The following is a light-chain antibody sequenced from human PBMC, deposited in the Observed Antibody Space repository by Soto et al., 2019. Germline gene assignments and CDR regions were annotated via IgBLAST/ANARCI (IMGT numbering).Light chain of an antibody. CDR2: AAS. CDR1: QXXXXY. CDR3: QQLNSYLT. V-gene: IGKV1-9*01. J-gene: IGKJ4*01. Sequence: DIQLTQSPSFLSASVGDRVTITCRASQXXXXYLDWYQQKPGKAPKLLIDAASTLQSGVPSRFXXXGSXTXXXXTXXXXQXEDFATYYCQQLNSYLTFGGGTKVEIK.